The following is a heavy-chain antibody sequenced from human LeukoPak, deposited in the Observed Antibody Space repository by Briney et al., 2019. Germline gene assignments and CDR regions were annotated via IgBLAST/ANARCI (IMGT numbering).Heavy chain of an antibody. CDR3: ARTIMITFGGVNWFDP. CDR2: ISYSGST. J-gene: IGHJ5*02. V-gene: IGHV4-31*03. Sequence: SETLSLTCTVSGGSISSGGYYWSWIRQHPEKGLEWVGHISYSGSTHYNPSLKSRVSISVDTPKNQFSLKLTSVTAADTAVYYCARTIMITFGGVNWFDPWGQGSLVTVSS. D-gene: IGHD3-16*01. CDR1: GGSISSGGYY.